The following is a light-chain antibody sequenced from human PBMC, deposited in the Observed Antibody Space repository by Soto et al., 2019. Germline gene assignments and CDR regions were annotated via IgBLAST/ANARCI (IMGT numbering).Light chain of an antibody. Sequence: EIVMTQSPATLSVSPGEGATLSCWASQSVAGNLAWYQQKPGQAPMLLIYGAFTRATGSPATFSGSGSGTEFTLTISSLQSEAFAVYYCQQYNKWPLTFGGGTKVEIK. CDR2: GAF. CDR1: QSVAGN. CDR3: QQYNKWPLT. J-gene: IGKJ4*01. V-gene: IGKV3-15*01.